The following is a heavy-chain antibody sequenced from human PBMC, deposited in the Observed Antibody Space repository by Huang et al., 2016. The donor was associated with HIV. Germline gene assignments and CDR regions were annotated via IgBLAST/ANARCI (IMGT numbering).Heavy chain of an antibody. D-gene: IGHD2-15*01. Sequence: QVLLQQWGAGVLKPSETLSLTCGVSGGPFNGFLWSWLRQPPGKGLEWIGEINYRGNTNYNPALRSRVTMAVDTSKRQFSLSLKSVTAADTAVYYCARARLLLPFDYWGQGALVAVSS. V-gene: IGHV4-34*02. J-gene: IGHJ4*02. CDR1: GGPFNGFL. CDR2: INYRGNT. CDR3: ARARLLLPFDY.